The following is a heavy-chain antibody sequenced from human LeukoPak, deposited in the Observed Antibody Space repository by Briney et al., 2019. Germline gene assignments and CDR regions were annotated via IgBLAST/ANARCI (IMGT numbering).Heavy chain of an antibody. CDR2: ISYDGSNK. CDR1: GFTFSSYG. J-gene: IGHJ4*02. D-gene: IGHD1-26*01. Sequence: PGGSLRLSCAASGFTFSSYGMRWVRQAPGKGLEWVSVISYDGSNKYYADSVKGRFTISRDNSKNTLYLQMNSLRAEDTAVYYCTTHGSYYFDYWGQGTLVTVSS. CDR3: TTHGSYYFDY. V-gene: IGHV3-30*03.